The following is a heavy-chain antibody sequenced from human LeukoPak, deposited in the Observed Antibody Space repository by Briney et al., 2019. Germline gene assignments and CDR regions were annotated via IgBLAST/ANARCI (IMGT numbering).Heavy chain of an antibody. CDR2: ISAYNGNT. Sequence: GASVKVSCKASGYTFTSYGISWVRQAPGQGLEWMGWISAYNGNTNYAQKLQGRVTMTTDTSTSTAYMELRSLRSDDTAVYYCARRRYYDFWSGYYAFDIWGQGTMVTVSS. V-gene: IGHV1-18*01. J-gene: IGHJ3*02. CDR1: GYTFTSYG. D-gene: IGHD3-3*01. CDR3: ARRRYYDFWSGYYAFDI.